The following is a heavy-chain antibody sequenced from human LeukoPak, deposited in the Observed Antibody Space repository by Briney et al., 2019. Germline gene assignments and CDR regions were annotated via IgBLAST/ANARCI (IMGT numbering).Heavy chain of an antibody. Sequence: ASVKVSCKASGYTFTSYDINWVRQATGQGLEWMGWMNPNSGNTGYAQKFQGRVTMTRNTSISTAYMELSSLRSEDTAVYYCARGLGAYYYMDVWGKGTTVTVSS. V-gene: IGHV1-8*01. J-gene: IGHJ6*03. CDR1: GYTFTSYD. CDR2: MNPNSGNT. CDR3: ARGLGAYYYMDV. D-gene: IGHD1-26*01.